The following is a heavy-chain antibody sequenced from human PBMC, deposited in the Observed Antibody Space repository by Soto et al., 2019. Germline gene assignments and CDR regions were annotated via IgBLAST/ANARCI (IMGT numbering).Heavy chain of an antibody. J-gene: IGHJ4*02. V-gene: IGHV3-23*01. CDR2: ISGSAGLT. Sequence: GGSLRLSCTASGFTFSSHAMSWVRQAPGKQLEWVSAISGSAGLTFYADSVKGRFTISRDNSKNTLYLQMNSLRAEDTAVYYCAKDWVSGSSPYWGQGTLVTVSS. CDR3: AKDWVSGSSPY. CDR1: GFTFSSHA. D-gene: IGHD2-15*01.